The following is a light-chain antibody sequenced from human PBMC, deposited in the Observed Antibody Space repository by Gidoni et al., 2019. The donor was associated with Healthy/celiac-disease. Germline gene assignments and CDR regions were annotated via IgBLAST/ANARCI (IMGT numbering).Light chain of an antibody. V-gene: IGLV1-44*01. CDR2: KNN. CDR3: AAWDASLSAVV. Sequence: QSVLTQPPSASGTPGQRVTISCSGSSSNIGSNIVNWYQVVPGTAPKLLIYKNNQWPSGVPDRFSGSKSGTSASLAISGLQSEDEADYYCAAWDASLSAVVFGGGTKLTVL. CDR1: SSNIGSNI. J-gene: IGLJ2*01.